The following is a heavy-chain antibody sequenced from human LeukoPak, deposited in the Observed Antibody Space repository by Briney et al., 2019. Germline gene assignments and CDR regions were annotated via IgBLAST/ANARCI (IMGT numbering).Heavy chain of an antibody. CDR2: IYYSGST. J-gene: IGHJ3*02. V-gene: IGHV4-39*07. CDR1: GGSIRSSTDY. D-gene: IGHD3-22*01. CDR3: ARLVTRGYYDSSGRRIDAFDI. Sequence: SETLSLTCTVSGGSIRSSTDYWGWIRQPPGKELEWIGSIYYSGSTYYNPSLKSRVTISVDTSKNQFSLKLSSVTAADTAVYYCARLVTRGYYDSSGRRIDAFDIWGQGTMVTVSS.